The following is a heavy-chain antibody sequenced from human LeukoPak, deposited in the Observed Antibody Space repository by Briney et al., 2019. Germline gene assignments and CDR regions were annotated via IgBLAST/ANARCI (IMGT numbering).Heavy chain of an antibody. V-gene: IGHV3-30-3*01. J-gene: IGHJ4*02. CDR1: GYTFTSYY. Sequence: GASVKVSCKASGYTFTSYYMHWVRQAPGKGLEWVAVTSSDLNVKLYADSVKGRFTISRDNSRSTLYLQMNSLRPEDTAIYYCAREGYYGSGSPPSLYFDYWGQGTLVTVSS. CDR3: AREGYYGSGSPPSLYFDY. CDR2: TSSDLNVK. D-gene: IGHD3-10*01.